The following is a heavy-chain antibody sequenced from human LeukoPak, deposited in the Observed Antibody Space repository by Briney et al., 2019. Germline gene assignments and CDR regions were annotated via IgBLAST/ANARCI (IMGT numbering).Heavy chain of an antibody. D-gene: IGHD3-22*01. J-gene: IGHJ4*02. CDR3: AKDTAYDSSGLLDY. Sequence: AGGSLRLSCAASGFTFDDYAMHWVRQAPGKGLEWVSGINWNSGSVDYADSVNSVKGRFTISRDNAKNSLYLQMNSLRAEDTALYYCAKDTAYDSSGLLDYWGQGTLVTVSS. CDR2: INWNSGSV. V-gene: IGHV3-9*01. CDR1: GFTFDDYA.